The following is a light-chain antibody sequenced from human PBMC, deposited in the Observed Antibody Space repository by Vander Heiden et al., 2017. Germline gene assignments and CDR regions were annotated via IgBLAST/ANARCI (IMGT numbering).Light chain of an antibody. CDR3: MQALQTPLT. CDR1: QSLLCSNRSNH. V-gene: IGKV2-28*01. J-gene: IGKJ4*01. CDR2: LGS. Sequence: DIVLTQSPLPLPVTPGEPASISCRSSQSLLCSNRSNHLDWYLQRPGQSPQLLIYLGSSRASGVPDRFSGSGSGTDFTLKISRVEAEDVGVYYCMQALQTPLTFGEGTKVEIK.